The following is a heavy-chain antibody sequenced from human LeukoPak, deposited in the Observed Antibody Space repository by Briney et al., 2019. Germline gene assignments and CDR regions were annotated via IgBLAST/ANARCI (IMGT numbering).Heavy chain of an antibody. Sequence: GASVKVSCKASGYTFTSYYMHWVRQAPGQGLEWMGIINPSGGGTTYAQKFQGRVTMTRDASTSIVYMELSSLRSDNTAVYYCARILSYDSSGYYSPRFDYWGQGTLVTVSS. J-gene: IGHJ4*02. V-gene: IGHV1-46*01. D-gene: IGHD3-22*01. CDR1: GYTFTSYY. CDR2: INPSGGGT. CDR3: ARILSYDSSGYYSPRFDY.